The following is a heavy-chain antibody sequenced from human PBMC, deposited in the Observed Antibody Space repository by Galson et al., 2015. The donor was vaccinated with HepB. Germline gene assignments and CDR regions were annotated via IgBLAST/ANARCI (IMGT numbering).Heavy chain of an antibody. CDR2: ISGGGGSK. J-gene: IGHJ4*02. CDR3: AKGPGCSCSSSHSDY. V-gene: IGHV3-23*01. D-gene: IGHD3-22*01. CDR1: GFTFSSYA. Sequence: SLRLSCAASGFTFSSYAMSWVRQAPGKGLEWVSAISGGGGSKYYADSVKGRFTISRDNSKNTLDLQMNSLRAEDTAVYYCAKGPGCSCSSSHSDYWGQGTLVIVSS.